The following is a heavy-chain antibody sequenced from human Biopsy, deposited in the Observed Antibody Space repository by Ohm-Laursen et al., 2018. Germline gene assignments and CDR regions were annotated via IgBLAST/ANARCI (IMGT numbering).Heavy chain of an antibody. D-gene: IGHD1/OR15-1a*01. CDR3: ARGGGYNWSNGWFDP. CDR2: IIGIFRTA. Sequence: SSVKVSCKASGYTFTTYYIHWVRQAPGQGLEWMGGIIGIFRTAHYAQKFQGRVTITADEFMSTAYMELSSLRSEDTAVYYCARGGGYNWSNGWFDPWGQGTLVIVSS. V-gene: IGHV1-69*01. J-gene: IGHJ5*02. CDR1: GYTFTTYY.